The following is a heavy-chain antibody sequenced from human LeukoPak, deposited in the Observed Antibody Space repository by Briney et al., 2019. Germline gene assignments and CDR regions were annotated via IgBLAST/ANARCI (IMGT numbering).Heavy chain of an antibody. CDR2: ISSSGSTI. D-gene: IGHD6-19*01. Sequence: GGSLRLSCAAYGFTFSDYYMSWIRQAPGKGLEWVSYISSSGSTIYYADSVKGRFTISRDNAKNSLYLQMNSLRAEDTAVYYCARGYSSGPPDAFDIWGQGTMVTVSS. J-gene: IGHJ3*02. V-gene: IGHV3-11*01. CDR1: GFTFSDYY. CDR3: ARGYSSGPPDAFDI.